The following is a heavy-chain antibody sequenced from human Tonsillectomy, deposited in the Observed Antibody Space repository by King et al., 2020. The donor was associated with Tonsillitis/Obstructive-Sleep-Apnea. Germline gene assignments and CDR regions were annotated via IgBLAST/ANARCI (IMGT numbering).Heavy chain of an antibody. V-gene: IGHV2-5*02. CDR1: GFSLSTSGVG. CDR2: IYWDDDK. Sequence: ITLKESGPTLVKPTQTLTLTCTFSGFSLSTSGVGVGWIRQPPGKALEWLALIYWDDDKRYSPSLKSRLTITKDTSKNQVVLTMTNMDPVDTATYNCAHKGERYYFDYWGQGTLVTVSS. CDR3: AHKGERYYFDY. D-gene: IGHD5-24*01. J-gene: IGHJ4*02.